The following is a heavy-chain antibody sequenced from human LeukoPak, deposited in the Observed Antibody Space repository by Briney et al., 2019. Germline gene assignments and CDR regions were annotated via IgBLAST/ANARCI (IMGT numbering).Heavy chain of an antibody. V-gene: IGHV2-70*01. CDR1: GFSLTTSGMC. Sequence: SGPTLVKPTPTLTLTFTFSGFSLTTSGMCVSWIRQPPGKALEWLALIDWDDDKSYSTSLKTRLTISKDTSKTQVVLTMTNMDPVDTATYYCARGSSHGFDYWGQGTLVTVSS. CDR2: IDWDDDK. J-gene: IGHJ4*02. CDR3: ARGSSHGFDY.